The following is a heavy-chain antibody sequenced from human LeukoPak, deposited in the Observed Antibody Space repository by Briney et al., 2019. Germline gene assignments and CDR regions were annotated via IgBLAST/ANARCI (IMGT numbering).Heavy chain of an antibody. CDR3: VKDRRGTFSFDY. CDR1: GFIFTSYA. CDR2: IWSDGSNK. J-gene: IGHJ4*02. V-gene: IGHV3-33*06. D-gene: IGHD1-26*01. Sequence: GGSLRLSCAASGFIFTSYAMHWARQAPGKGLEWVAAIWSDGSNKYYTDSVKGRFTISRDNSKNTLYLQMSSLRAEDTAVYYCVKDRRGTFSFDYWGQGALVTVSS.